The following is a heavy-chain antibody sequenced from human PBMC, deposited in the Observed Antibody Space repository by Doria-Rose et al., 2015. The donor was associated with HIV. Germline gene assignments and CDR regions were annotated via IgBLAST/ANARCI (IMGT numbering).Heavy chain of an antibody. J-gene: IGHJ4*02. CDR1: GVSLSSPGMG. Sequence: QVQLVQSGPVLVKPTETLTLTCTVSGVSLSSPGMGVSWIRQPPGKALEWLANTFSDDERSYKTSLKSRLTIPRGTSKSQVVLTMTDMDPVDTATYYCARIKSSRWYHKYYFDFWGQGTLVTVSA. V-gene: IGHV2-26*01. CDR3: ARIKSSRWYHKYYFDF. D-gene: IGHD6-13*01. CDR2: TFSDDER.